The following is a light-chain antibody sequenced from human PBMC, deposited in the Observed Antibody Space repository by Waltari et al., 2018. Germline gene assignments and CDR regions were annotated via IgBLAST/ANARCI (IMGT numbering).Light chain of an antibody. V-gene: IGKV3-20*01. Sequence: EIVLKQPPGTLSLSTGERDNLSCRASESVSRVLAWYQQRPGQAPRLLIYGASNRAPCIPDRFSGSGSGTDFNLTISRLEPEDFAMYYCQMYVRLPVTFGQGTKVEIK. CDR2: GAS. CDR1: ESVSRV. CDR3: QMYVRLPVT. J-gene: IGKJ1*01.